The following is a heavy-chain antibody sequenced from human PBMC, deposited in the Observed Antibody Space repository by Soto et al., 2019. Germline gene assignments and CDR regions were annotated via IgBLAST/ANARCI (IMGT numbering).Heavy chain of an antibody. V-gene: IGHV3-33*01. J-gene: IGHJ6*02. Sequence: QVQLVESGGGVVQPGRSLRLSCAASGFTFSSYGMHWVRQAPGKGLEWVAGIWYDGSNKYYADSVKGQFTISRDNSKNTLYLQRNSLRAEDTAVYYGARERTGARKYDYYGMDVWGHGTTVTFSS. CDR2: IWYDGSNK. CDR1: GFTFSSYG. CDR3: ARERTGARKYDYYGMDV. D-gene: IGHD3-10*01.